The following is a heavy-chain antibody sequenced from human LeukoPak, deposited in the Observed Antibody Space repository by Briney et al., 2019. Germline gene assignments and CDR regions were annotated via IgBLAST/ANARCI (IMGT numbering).Heavy chain of an antibody. Sequence: ASVKVSCKASGYIFSDYYIHWVRQAPGQGLEWMGLINPKSGFTDDSQKFQGRVTMTRDTSIGTAYMELSRLRSDDTAVYYCARRQGAHYWYFDLWGRGSLVTVSS. CDR3: ARRQGAHYWYFDL. CDR2: INPKSGFT. J-gene: IGHJ2*01. V-gene: IGHV1-2*02. CDR1: GYIFSDYY.